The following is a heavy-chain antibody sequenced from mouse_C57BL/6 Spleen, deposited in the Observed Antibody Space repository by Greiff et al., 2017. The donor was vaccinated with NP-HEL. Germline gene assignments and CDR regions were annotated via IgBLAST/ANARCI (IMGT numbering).Heavy chain of an antibody. CDR2: IDPSDSYT. Sequence: QVQLQQPGAELVMPGASVKLSCKASGYTFTSYWMHWVKQRPGQGLEWIGEIDPSDSYTNYNGKFKGKATLTADKSSSTAYMQLSSLTSEDSAVYFCARDAAQAPFAYWGQGTLVTVSA. CDR1: GYTFTSYW. J-gene: IGHJ3*01. V-gene: IGHV1-69*01. CDR3: ARDAAQAPFAY. D-gene: IGHD3-2*02.